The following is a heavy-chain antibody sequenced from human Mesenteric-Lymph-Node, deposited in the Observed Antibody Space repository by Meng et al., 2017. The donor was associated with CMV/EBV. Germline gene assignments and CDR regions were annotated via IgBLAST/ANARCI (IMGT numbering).Heavy chain of an antibody. CDR1: GFTFSSYS. D-gene: IGHD3-3*01. V-gene: IGHV3-21*01. CDR2: ISSSSSYI. Sequence: GGSLRLSCAASGFTFSSYSMNWVRQAPGKGLEWVSSISSSSSYIYYADSVKGRFTISRDNSKNTLYLQMNSLRAEDTALYYCARLTYVVAAFWSGYPPYYFDYWGQGTLVTVSS. CDR3: ARLTYVVAAFWSGYPPYYFDY. J-gene: IGHJ4*02.